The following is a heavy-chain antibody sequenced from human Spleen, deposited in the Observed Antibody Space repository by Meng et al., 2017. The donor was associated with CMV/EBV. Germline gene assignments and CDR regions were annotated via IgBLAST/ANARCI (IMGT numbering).Heavy chain of an antibody. CDR2: IYHSGST. J-gene: IGHJ4*02. V-gene: IGHV4-38-2*02. CDR1: DYSISSGYY. CDR3: ARYSSGWYYFDY. D-gene: IGHD6-19*01. Sequence: SETLSLTCTVSDYSISSGYYWGWIRQPPGKGLEWIGTIYHSGSTYYNLSLKSRVTISVDTSKNHFSLKLSSVTAADTAVYYCARYSSGWYYFDYWGQGTLVTVSS.